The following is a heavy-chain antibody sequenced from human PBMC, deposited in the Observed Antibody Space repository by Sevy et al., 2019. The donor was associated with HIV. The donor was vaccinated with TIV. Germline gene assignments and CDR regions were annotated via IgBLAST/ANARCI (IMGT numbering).Heavy chain of an antibody. Sequence: GGSLRLSCAASGFTFSSYAMSWVRQAPGKGLEWVSGISSSGAGTYYADSVKGRFTISRDNSKNTRYLQMNSLRAEDTDVYYCANDNSGYYYDFWDQGTLVTVSS. CDR1: GFTFSSYA. V-gene: IGHV3-23*01. CDR3: ANDNSGYYYDF. D-gene: IGHD3-22*01. J-gene: IGHJ4*02. CDR2: ISSSGAGT.